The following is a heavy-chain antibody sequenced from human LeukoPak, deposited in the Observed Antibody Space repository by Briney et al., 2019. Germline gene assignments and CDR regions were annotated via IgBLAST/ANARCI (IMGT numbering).Heavy chain of an antibody. Sequence: KVSCKAAGYTFVSHGISWVRQAPGQGLEWMGGIIPIFGTANYAQKFQGRVTITTDESTSTAYMELSSLRSEDTAVYYCAGQVVPAAISPLNRFDPWGQGTLVTVSS. CDR3: AGQVVPAAISPLNRFDP. CDR1: GYTFVSHG. CDR2: IIPIFGTA. D-gene: IGHD2-2*02. V-gene: IGHV1-69*05. J-gene: IGHJ5*02.